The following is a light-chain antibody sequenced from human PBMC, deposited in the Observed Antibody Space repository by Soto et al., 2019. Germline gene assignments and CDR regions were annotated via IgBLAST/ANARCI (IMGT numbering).Light chain of an antibody. V-gene: IGLV2-14*01. J-gene: IGLJ2*01. Sequence: QSALTQPASVSGSPGQSITISCTGTSSDVGGYNYFSSYQQHPGKAPKLMIYDVSNRPSGVSNRFSGSKSGNTASLTISGLQAEDEADYYCSSYTSSNTLVVFGGGTKLTVL. CDR3: SSYTSSNTLVV. CDR2: DVS. CDR1: SSDVGGYNY.